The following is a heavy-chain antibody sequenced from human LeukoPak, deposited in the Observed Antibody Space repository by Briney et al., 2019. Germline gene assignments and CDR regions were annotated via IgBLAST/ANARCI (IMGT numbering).Heavy chain of an antibody. D-gene: IGHD4-17*01. J-gene: IGHJ1*01. CDR2: ISYDGSNK. CDR3: AKDADYGDYVEYFQH. V-gene: IGHV3-30*18. Sequence: GGSLRLSCAASGFTFSSYGMHWVRQAPGKGLEWVAVISYDGSNKHYADSVKGRFTISRDNSKNTLYLQMNSLRAEDTAVYYCAKDADYGDYVEYFQHWGQGTLVTVSS. CDR1: GFTFSSYG.